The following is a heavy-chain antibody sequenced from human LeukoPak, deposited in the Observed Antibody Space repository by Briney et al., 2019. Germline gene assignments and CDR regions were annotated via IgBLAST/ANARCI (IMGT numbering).Heavy chain of an antibody. Sequence: SETLSLTCTVSGGSISSYYWSWIRQPAGKGLEWIGRIYTSGSTNYNPSLKSRVTMSVDTSKNQFSLKLSSVTAADTAVYYCARLLSGVLTGYYPIDYWGQGTLVTVSS. CDR1: GGSISSYY. J-gene: IGHJ4*02. CDR2: IYTSGST. CDR3: ARLLSGVLTGYYPIDY. V-gene: IGHV4-4*07. D-gene: IGHD3-9*01.